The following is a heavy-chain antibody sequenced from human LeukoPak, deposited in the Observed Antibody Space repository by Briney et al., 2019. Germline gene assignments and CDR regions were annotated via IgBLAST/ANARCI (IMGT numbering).Heavy chain of an antibody. CDR2: IAYDGSRA. J-gene: IGHJ4*02. V-gene: IGHV3-33*01. Sequence: GRSLRLSRAGSGFTFGGYGMHWFRQTPGKGLEWVAVIAYDGSRAFYADSVKGRFTISRDNSKNTMSVQMDDLRAEDTAVYYCTRYNNDHFDYWGQGTLVTVSS. D-gene: IGHD1-14*01. CDR3: TRYNNDHFDY. CDR1: GFTFGGYG.